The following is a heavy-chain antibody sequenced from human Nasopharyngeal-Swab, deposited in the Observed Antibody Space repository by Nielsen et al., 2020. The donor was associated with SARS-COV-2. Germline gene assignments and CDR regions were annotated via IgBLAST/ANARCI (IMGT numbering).Heavy chain of an antibody. CDR3: ARDLRSIWFDP. Sequence: GESLKISCAASGFTFSSYGMHWVRQAPGKGLEWVAVIWYDGSNKYYADSVKGRFTISRDNSKNTLYLQMNSLRAEDTAVYYCARDLRSIWFDPWGQGTLVTVSS. CDR2: IWYDGSNK. D-gene: IGHD5/OR15-5a*01. J-gene: IGHJ5*02. CDR1: GFTFSSYG. V-gene: IGHV3-33*01.